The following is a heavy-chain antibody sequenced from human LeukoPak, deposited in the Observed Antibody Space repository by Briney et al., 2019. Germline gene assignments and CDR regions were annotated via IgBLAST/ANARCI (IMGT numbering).Heavy chain of an antibody. J-gene: IGHJ5*02. CDR3: AKYGNSGWVIDT. Sequence: PSETLSLTCTVSGGSIGSNYWTWIRQPPGKGLEYIGYIYYTGGTNYNPSLKSRVTISVDTSKNQFSLKLTSVTAAHTPVYFCAKYGNSGWVIDTWGQGTLVTVSS. CDR1: GGSIGSNY. CDR2: IYYTGGT. D-gene: IGHD6-19*01. V-gene: IGHV4-59*08.